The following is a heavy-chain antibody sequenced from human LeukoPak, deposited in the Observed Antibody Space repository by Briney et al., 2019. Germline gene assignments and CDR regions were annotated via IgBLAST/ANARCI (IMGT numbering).Heavy chain of an antibody. CDR1: GFTFSSYA. Sequence: GGSLRLSCAASGFTFSSYAMHWVRQAPGKGLEYVSAISSNGGSTYYANSVKGRFTISRDNSKNTLYLQMGSLRAEDMAVYYRAREGIVGAYYYFDYWGQGTLVTVSS. CDR2: ISSNGGST. J-gene: IGHJ4*02. V-gene: IGHV3-64*01. CDR3: AREGIVGAYYYFDY. D-gene: IGHD1-26*01.